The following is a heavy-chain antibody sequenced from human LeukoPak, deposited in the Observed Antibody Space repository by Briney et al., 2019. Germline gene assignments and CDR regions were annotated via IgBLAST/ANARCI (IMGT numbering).Heavy chain of an antibody. CDR1: GFTFSGYA. V-gene: IGHV3-21*06. J-gene: IGHJ4*02. Sequence: RPGGSLRLSCAASGFTFSGYAMNWVRQAPGKGLEWVSSINGGGNTFYADSVKGRFAISRDNAKNSLYLQMNGLRAEDTAVYYCARDPAEADCWGQGTLVTVSS. CDR3: ARDPAEADC. CDR2: INGGGNT.